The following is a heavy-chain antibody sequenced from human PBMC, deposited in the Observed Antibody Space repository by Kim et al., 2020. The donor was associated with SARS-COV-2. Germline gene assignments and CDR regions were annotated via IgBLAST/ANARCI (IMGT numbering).Heavy chain of an antibody. V-gene: IGHV4-39*07. Sequence: SETLSLTCTVSGGSISSSSYYWGWIRQPPGKGLEWIGSIYYSGSTYYNPSLKSRVTISVDTSKNQFSLKLSSVTAADTAVYYCARDHIDNQNFDYWGQGTLVTVSS. CDR2: IYYSGST. D-gene: IGHD1-20*01. J-gene: IGHJ4*02. CDR3: ARDHIDNQNFDY. CDR1: GGSISSSSYY.